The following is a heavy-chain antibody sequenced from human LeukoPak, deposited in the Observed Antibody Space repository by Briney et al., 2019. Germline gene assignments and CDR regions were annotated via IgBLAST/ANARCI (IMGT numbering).Heavy chain of an antibody. CDR1: AFTFSSYW. D-gene: IGHD3-10*01. CDR2: IKGDESSI. J-gene: IGHJ4*02. Sequence: GGSLRLSCAASAFTFSSYWMHWVRQAPGKGLEWVSRIKGDESSINYADSVEGRFTISRDNAKNTVYLHLNSLRVEDTAVYYCARGALYMYYFDYWGQGTLVTVSS. CDR3: ARGALYMYYFDY. V-gene: IGHV3-74*01.